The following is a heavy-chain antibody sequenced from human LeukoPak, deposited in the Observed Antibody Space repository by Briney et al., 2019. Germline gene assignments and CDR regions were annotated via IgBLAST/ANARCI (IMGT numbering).Heavy chain of an antibody. CDR1: GGTFSSYA. CDR2: IIPIFGIA. Sequence: ASVKVSCKASGGTFSSYAISWVRPAPGQGPEWMGRIIPIFGIANYAQKFQGRVTITADKSTSTAYMELSSLRSEDTAVYYCARDSLEYGDQNPNYYYYGMDVWGQGTTVTVSS. V-gene: IGHV1-69*04. CDR3: ARDSLEYGDQNPNYYYYGMDV. D-gene: IGHD4-17*01. J-gene: IGHJ6*02.